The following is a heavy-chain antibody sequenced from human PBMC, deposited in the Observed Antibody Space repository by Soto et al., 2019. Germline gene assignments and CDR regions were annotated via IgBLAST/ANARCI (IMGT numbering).Heavy chain of an antibody. Sequence: SETLSLTCAVYGGSFSGYYWSWIRQPPGKGLEWIGEINHSGSTNYNPSLKSRVTISVDTSKNQFSLKLSSVTAADTAVYYCASGARETGTTFSYWFDPWGQGTLVTVSS. V-gene: IGHV4-34*01. CDR2: INHSGST. CDR3: ASGARETGTTFSYWFDP. CDR1: GGSFSGYY. J-gene: IGHJ5*02. D-gene: IGHD1-7*01.